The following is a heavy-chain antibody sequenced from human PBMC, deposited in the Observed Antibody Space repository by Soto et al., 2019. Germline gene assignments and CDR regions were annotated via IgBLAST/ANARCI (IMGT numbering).Heavy chain of an antibody. Sequence: GGSLRLSCAASGFTFSSYWMSWVRQAPGKGLEWVANIKQDGSEKYYVDSVKGRFTISRDNAKNSLYLQMNSLRAEDTAVYYCARDLQLLWFGELLYYGMDVWGRGTTVTVS. CDR2: IKQDGSEK. D-gene: IGHD3-10*01. CDR3: ARDLQLLWFGELLYYGMDV. J-gene: IGHJ6*02. CDR1: GFTFSSYW. V-gene: IGHV3-7*03.